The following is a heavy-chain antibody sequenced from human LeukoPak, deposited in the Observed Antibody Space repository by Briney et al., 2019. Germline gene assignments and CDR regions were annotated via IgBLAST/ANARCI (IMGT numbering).Heavy chain of an antibody. CDR3: ARGGYSGYAFDR. CDR1: GGSISSYY. J-gene: IGHJ5*02. V-gene: IGHV4-59*01. Sequence: SETLSLTCTVSGGSISSYYWSWIRQPPGKGLEWIGNIYYNGSTNYKPSLKSRVTIHTSKNQFSLNLRSLTAADTAVYYCARGGYSGYAFDRWGQGTRVTVSS. CDR2: IYYNGST. D-gene: IGHD5-12*01.